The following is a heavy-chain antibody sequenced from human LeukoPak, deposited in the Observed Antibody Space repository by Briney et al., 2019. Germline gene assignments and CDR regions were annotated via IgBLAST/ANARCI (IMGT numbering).Heavy chain of an antibody. D-gene: IGHD3-16*01. CDR3: ARVIGGMNSKELDY. CDR2: ISSSSSTI. V-gene: IGHV3-48*01. J-gene: IGHJ4*02. Sequence: GGSLRLSCAASGFTFSSYSMNWVRQAPGKGLEWVSYISSSSSTIYYADSVKGRFTISRDNAKNSLYLQMNSLRAEDTAVYYCARVIGGMNSKELDYWGQGTLVTVSS. CDR1: GFTFSSYS.